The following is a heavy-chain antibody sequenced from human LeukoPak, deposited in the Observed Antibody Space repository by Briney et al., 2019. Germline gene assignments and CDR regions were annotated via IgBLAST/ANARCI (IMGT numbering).Heavy chain of an antibody. Sequence: GGSLRLSCAASGFTFSSYEMNWVRQAPGKGLEWVSYISSGGTTIYYADSVKGRFTISRDNSKNTLYLQMNSLRAEDTAVYYCAKDGAAAGVFDYWGQGTLVTVSS. CDR3: AKDGAAAGVFDY. CDR2: ISSGGTTI. V-gene: IGHV3-48*03. D-gene: IGHD6-13*01. J-gene: IGHJ4*02. CDR1: GFTFSSYE.